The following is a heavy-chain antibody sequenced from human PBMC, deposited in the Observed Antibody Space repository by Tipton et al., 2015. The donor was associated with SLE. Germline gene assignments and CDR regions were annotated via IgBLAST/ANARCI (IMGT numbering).Heavy chain of an antibody. Sequence: TLSLTCTVSGGSISSHYWSWIRQPPGKGLEWIGYIYYSGSTSYNPSLKSRVTISVDTSKNQFSLKLSSVTAADTAAYYCARVYSSSHPDVWGKGTTVTVSS. CDR2: IYYSGST. J-gene: IGHJ6*04. CDR3: ARVYSSSHPDV. CDR1: GGSISSHY. D-gene: IGHD6-13*01. V-gene: IGHV4-59*11.